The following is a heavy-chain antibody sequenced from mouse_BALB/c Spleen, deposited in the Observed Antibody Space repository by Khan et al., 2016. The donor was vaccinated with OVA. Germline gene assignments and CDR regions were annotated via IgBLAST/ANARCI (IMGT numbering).Heavy chain of an antibody. Sequence: DLVKPGASVKLSCKASGYTFTSYWINWIKQRPGQGLEWIGRIAPGSGSSSYNEMFKGTTILTVDQSSTTAYIQFSSLSSEDSAVYFCARSNYYGSSLYALDYWGQGTSVTVSS. J-gene: IGHJ4*01. V-gene: IGHV1S41*01. CDR3: ARSNYYGSSLYALDY. CDR1: GYTFTSYW. CDR2: IAPGSGSS. D-gene: IGHD1-1*01.